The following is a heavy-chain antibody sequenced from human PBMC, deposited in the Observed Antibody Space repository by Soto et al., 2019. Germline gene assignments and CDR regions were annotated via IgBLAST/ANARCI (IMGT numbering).Heavy chain of an antibody. J-gene: IGHJ4*02. Sequence: QVQLVQSGAEVKKPGSSVKVSCKASGDTFSSYAINWVRQAPGQGLEWMGGIIPMFGTANYAQKFKGRVTITAGEXXXXXXXXXXXXXXXXXXXXYCARVGPAHYYDSSGYYSPLDYWGQGTLVTVSS. V-gene: IGHV1-69*01. CDR1: GDTFSSYA. CDR3: ARVGPAHYYDSSGYYSPLDY. CDR2: IIPMFGTA. D-gene: IGHD3-22*01.